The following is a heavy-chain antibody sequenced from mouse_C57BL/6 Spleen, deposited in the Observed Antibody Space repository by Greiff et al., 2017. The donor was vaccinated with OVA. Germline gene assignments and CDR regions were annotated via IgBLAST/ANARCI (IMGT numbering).Heavy chain of an antibody. J-gene: IGHJ1*03. CDR3: ATTVVDWYFDV. CDR1: GYTFTSYW. CDR2: INPSSGYT. V-gene: IGHV1-7*01. Sequence: QVQLQQSGAELAKPGASVKLSCKASGYTFTSYWMHWVKQRPGQGLGWIGYINPSSGYTKYNQKFKDKATLTADKSSSTAYMQLSSLTYEDSAVYYCATTVVDWYFDVWGTGTTVTVSS. D-gene: IGHD1-1*01.